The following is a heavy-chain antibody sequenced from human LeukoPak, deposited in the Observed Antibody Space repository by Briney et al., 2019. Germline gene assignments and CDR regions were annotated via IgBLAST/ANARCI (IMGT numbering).Heavy chain of an antibody. Sequence: PGGSLRLSCAASGFTFSSYGMHWVRQAPGKGLEWVAVIWYDGSNKYYADSVKGRFTISRDNAKNSLYLQMNSLRAEDTAVYYCARERYYDSSGGPPYMDVWGKGTTVTVSS. V-gene: IGHV3-33*01. D-gene: IGHD3-22*01. J-gene: IGHJ6*03. CDR3: ARERYYDSSGGPPYMDV. CDR1: GFTFSSYG. CDR2: IWYDGSNK.